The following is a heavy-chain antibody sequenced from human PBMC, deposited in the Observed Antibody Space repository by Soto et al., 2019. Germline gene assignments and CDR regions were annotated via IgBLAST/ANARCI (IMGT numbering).Heavy chain of an antibody. CDR3: ASGASRWYPYFFDS. D-gene: IGHD6-13*01. Sequence: QAQVVQSGAEVRKPGSSVKLSCKASEGTFNSYAITWVRQAPGQGLEWMGGIIPYYNTLNYAQKFQDRVTITADDSTNTVYMELSSLRSDDTAVYFCASGASRWYPYFFDSWAQGTLVTVSS. CDR2: IIPYYNTL. V-gene: IGHV1-69*01. J-gene: IGHJ4*02. CDR1: EGTFNSYA.